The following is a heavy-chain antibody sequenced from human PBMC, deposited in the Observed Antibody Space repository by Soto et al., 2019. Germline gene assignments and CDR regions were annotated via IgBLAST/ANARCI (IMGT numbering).Heavy chain of an antibody. CDR1: GFTCSSYA. J-gene: IGHJ4*02. CDR2: ISGSGGST. CDR3: AKVEDFWSGYYPYYFDY. V-gene: IGHV3-23*01. D-gene: IGHD3-3*01. Sequence: GGALRVSCAASGFTCSSYAMSWVRQAPGKGLEWVSAISGSGGSTYYADSVKGRFTISRDNSKNTLYLQMNSLRAEDTAVYYCAKVEDFWSGYYPYYFDYWGQGTLVTVSS.